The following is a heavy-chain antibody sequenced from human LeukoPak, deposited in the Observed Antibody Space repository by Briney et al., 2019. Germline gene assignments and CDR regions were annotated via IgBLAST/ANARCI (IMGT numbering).Heavy chain of an antibody. D-gene: IGHD2-8*01. CDR2: ISSSSSYI. CDR3: ARDADSAIMGGAFDI. Sequence: PGGSLRLSCAASGFTFSSYSMNWVRQAPGKGLEWVSSISSSSSYIYYADSVKGRFTISRDNAKNSLYLQMNSLRAEDTAVYYCARDADSAIMGGAFDIWGQGTMVTVSS. J-gene: IGHJ3*02. V-gene: IGHV3-21*01. CDR1: GFTFSSYS.